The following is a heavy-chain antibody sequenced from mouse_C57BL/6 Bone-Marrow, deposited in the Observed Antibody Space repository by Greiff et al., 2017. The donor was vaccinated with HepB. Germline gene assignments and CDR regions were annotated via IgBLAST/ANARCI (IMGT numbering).Heavy chain of an antibody. CDR1: GFTFSSYA. CDR3: CSNWKQGWCAY. J-gene: IGHJ3*01. Sequence: DVQLVESGGGLVKPGGSLKLSCAASGFTFSSYAMSWVRQTPEKRLEWVATISDGGSYTYYPDNVKGRFTISRDNAKNNLYLQMSHLKSEDTAMYYYCSNWKQGWCAYWGQGTLVKVSA. CDR2: ISDGGSYT. D-gene: IGHD2-5*01. V-gene: IGHV5-4*01.